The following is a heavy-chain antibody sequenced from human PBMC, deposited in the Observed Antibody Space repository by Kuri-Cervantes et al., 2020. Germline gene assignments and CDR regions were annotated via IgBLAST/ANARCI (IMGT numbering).Heavy chain of an antibody. V-gene: IGHV3-15*01. J-gene: IGHJ4*02. CDR3: TTVIEYGAMDY. CDR2: IRSKTDGGTT. CDR1: GFTFSNAW. Sequence: GESLKISCAASGFTFSNAWMSCVRQAPGKGLEWVGRIRSKTDGGTTDYAAHWKGRFTVLRDASKNTLYMQINSLKTEDTAVYYCTTVIEYGAMDYWGQGTLVTVSS. D-gene: IGHD4/OR15-4a*01.